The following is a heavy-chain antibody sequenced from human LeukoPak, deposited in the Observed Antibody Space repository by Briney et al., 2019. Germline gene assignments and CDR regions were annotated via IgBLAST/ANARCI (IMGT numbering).Heavy chain of an antibody. CDR3: ARRVYSSGLYYFDF. V-gene: IGHV4-39*01. Sequence: PSETLSLTCTVSGGSISSSPYYWGWIRQPPGKGLERIGSIYYTGSPYYNPSLKSRVTMSVDTSKNQFSLKLSSVTAADTAVYYCARRVYSSGLYYFDFWGQGTLVTVSS. J-gene: IGHJ4*02. CDR1: GGSISSSPYY. CDR2: IYYTGSP. D-gene: IGHD6-19*01.